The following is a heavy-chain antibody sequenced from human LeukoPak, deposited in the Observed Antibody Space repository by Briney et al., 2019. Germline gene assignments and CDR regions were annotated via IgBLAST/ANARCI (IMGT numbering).Heavy chain of an antibody. CDR1: GYTFTIYG. Sequence: ASVKVSCKASGYTFTIYGISWVRQAPGQGLEWMGWISAYNGNTNYAQKLQGRVTMTRDTSISTAYMELSRLRSDDTAVYYCARVVLRYFDWLSACDPWGQGTLVTVSS. CDR2: ISAYNGNT. J-gene: IGHJ5*02. V-gene: IGHV1-18*01. CDR3: ARVVLRYFDWLSACDP. D-gene: IGHD3-9*01.